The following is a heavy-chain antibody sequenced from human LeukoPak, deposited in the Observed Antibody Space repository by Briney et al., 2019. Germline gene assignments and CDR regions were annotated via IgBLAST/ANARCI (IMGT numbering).Heavy chain of an antibody. V-gene: IGHV4-38-2*02. CDR1: GYSISSGYY. D-gene: IGHD3-10*01. CDR3: ARAVQLLWFGEFRDAFDI. J-gene: IGHJ3*02. CDR2: IYHSGST. Sequence: SETLSLTCTVSGYSISSGYYWGWIRQPPGMGLEWIGSIYHSGSTYYNPSLKSRVTISVDTSKNQFSLKLSSVTAADTAVYYCARAVQLLWFGEFRDAFDIWGQGTMVTVSS.